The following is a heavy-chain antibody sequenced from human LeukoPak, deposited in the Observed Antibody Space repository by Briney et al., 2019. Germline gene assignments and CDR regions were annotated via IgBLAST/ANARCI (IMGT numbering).Heavy chain of an antibody. CDR3: ARDPNGSGSA. CDR2: ISYDGKNI. CDR1: GFSFSSYG. J-gene: IGHJ5*02. D-gene: IGHD3-10*01. V-gene: IGHV3-33*01. Sequence: PGGSLRLSCAASGFSFSSYGFHWVRQAPGKGLEWVSAISYDGKNIHYADSVKGRFTISRDNSRNTVYLQMNSLRVEDTAVYYCARDPNGSGSAWGQGTLVTVSS.